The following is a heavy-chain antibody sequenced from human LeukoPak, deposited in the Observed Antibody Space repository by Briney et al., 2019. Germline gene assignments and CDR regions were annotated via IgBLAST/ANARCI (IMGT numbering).Heavy chain of an antibody. J-gene: IGHJ6*03. D-gene: IGHD2-2*01. Sequence: ASVKVSCKASGFTFTSSAMQWVRQARGQRLEWIGWIVVGSGNTNYAQKLQGRVTMTTDTSTSTAHMELRSLRSDDTAVYYCARTVVVPAAKIYYYYYMDVWGKGTTVTVSS. V-gene: IGHV1-58*02. CDR3: ARTVVVPAAKIYYYYYMDV. CDR1: GFTFTSSA. CDR2: IVVGSGNT.